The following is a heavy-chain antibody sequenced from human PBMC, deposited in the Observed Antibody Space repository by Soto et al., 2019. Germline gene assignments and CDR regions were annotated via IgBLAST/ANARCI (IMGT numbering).Heavy chain of an antibody. Sequence: QVQLQQWGAGLLKPSETLSLTCAVYGGSFSGYYWSWIRQPPGKGLEWIGEINHSGSTNYNPSLKSRVTISVATSKNQFSLKLSSVTAADTAVYYCARAEVVLWFGEFLPDGMDVWGQGTTVTVSS. D-gene: IGHD3-10*01. J-gene: IGHJ6*02. CDR2: INHSGST. CDR3: ARAEVVLWFGEFLPDGMDV. V-gene: IGHV4-34*01. CDR1: GGSFSGYY.